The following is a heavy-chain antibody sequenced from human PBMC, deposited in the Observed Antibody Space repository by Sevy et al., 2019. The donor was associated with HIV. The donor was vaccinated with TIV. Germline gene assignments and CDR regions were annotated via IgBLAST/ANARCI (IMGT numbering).Heavy chain of an antibody. CDR2: IYTSGST. Sequence: SQTLSLTCAVSGGSISSYYWSWIRQPAGKGLEWIGRIYTSGSTNYNPSLKSRVTMSVDTSKNQFSLKLSSVTAADTAVYYCARGRCSSGWFDAFDIWGQGTMVTVSS. J-gene: IGHJ3*02. D-gene: IGHD6-19*01. CDR3: ARGRCSSGWFDAFDI. V-gene: IGHV4-4*07. CDR1: GGSISSYY.